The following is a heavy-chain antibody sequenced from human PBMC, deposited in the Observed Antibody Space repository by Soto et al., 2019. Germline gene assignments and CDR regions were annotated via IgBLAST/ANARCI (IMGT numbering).Heavy chain of an antibody. CDR2: INHSGST. V-gene: IGHV4-34*01. CDR3: VARDYGDYTRY. D-gene: IGHD4-17*01. J-gene: IGHJ4*02. Sequence: SETLSLTCAVYGGSFSGDYWSWIRQPPGKGLEWIGEINHSGSTNYNPSLKSRLTISVDTSKNQFSLKLRSVTAAETALYYCVARDYGDYTRYWGQGTLVTVSS. CDR1: GGSFSGDY.